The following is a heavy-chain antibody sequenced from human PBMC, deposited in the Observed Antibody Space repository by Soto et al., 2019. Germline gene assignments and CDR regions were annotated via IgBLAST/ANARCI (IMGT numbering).Heavy chain of an antibody. CDR3: CTDSCCTSIIVRLDY. CDR2: VKSKTDGRTT. Sequence: GGTLRLSCAASGITFSNAWIHWVRHTSGKRLEWVGRVKSKTDGRTTDFAAPVKGRLAIASHDSRIRVYLEMTSLKIEDPTISCSCTDSCCTSIIVRLDYWEQGTLDTVSS. D-gene: IGHD2-2*01. CDR1: GITFSNAW. J-gene: IGHJ4*01. V-gene: IGHV3-15*07.